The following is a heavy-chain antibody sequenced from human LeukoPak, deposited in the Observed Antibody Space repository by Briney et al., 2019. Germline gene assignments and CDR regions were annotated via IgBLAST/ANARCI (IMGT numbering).Heavy chain of an antibody. J-gene: IGHJ3*02. CDR1: GFTFSSYG. D-gene: IGHD3-3*01. V-gene: IGHV3-30*03. CDR2: ISYDGSNK. Sequence: GRSLRLSCAASGFTFSSYGMHWVRQAPGKGLEWVAVISYDGSNKYYADSVKGRFTISRDNSKNTLYLQMNSLRAEDTAVYYSARDAPYYDFWSAPDGAFDIWGQGTMVTVSS. CDR3: ARDAPYYDFWSAPDGAFDI.